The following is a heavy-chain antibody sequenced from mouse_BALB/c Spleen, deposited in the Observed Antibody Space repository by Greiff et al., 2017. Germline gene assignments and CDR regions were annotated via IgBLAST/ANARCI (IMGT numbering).Heavy chain of an antibody. D-gene: IGHD1-1*01. CDR1: GYTFTSYY. J-gene: IGHJ4*01. V-gene: IGHV1S81*02. CDR2: INPSNGGT. CDR3: TRGGYYGSQYAMDY. Sequence: QVQLQQSGPELVKPGASVKLSCKASGYTFTSYYMYWVKQRPGQGLEWIGEINPSNGGTNFNEKFKSKATLTVDKSSSTAYMQLSSLTSEDSAVYYCTRGGYYGSQYAMDYWGQGTSVTVSS.